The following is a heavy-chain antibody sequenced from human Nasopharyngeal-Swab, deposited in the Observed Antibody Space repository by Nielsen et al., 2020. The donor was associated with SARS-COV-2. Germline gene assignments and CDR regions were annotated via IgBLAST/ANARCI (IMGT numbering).Heavy chain of an antibody. J-gene: IGHJ6*02. CDR3: ARDQVQTGTTSYYYYGMDV. Sequence: GESLKISCAASGFTFSDYYMSWIRPAPGKGLEWVSYISSSGSTIYYADSVKGRFTISRDNAKNSLYLQMNSLRAEDTAVYYCARDQVQTGTTSYYYYGMDVWGQGTTVTVSS. V-gene: IGHV3-11*01. D-gene: IGHD1-7*01. CDR1: GFTFSDYY. CDR2: ISSSGSTI.